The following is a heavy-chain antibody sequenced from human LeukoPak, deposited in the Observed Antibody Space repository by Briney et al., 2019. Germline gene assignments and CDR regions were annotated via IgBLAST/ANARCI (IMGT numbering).Heavy chain of an antibody. Sequence: GGSLRLSCAAPGFTFSSYWMSWVRQAPGKGLEWVANIKQDGSEKYYVDSVKGRFTISRDNAKNSLYLQMNSLRAEDTAVYYCARDRRRHDYWGQGTLVTVSS. CDR3: ARDRRRHDY. CDR1: GFTFSSYW. V-gene: IGHV3-7*01. CDR2: IKQDGSEK. J-gene: IGHJ4*02.